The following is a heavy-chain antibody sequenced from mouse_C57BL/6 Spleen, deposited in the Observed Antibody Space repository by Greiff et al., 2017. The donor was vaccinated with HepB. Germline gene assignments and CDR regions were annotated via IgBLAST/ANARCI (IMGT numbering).Heavy chain of an antibody. J-gene: IGHJ4*01. Sequence: VQLQQPGAELVKPGASVKLSCKASGYTFTSYWMQWVKQRPGQGLEWIGEIDPSDSYTNYNQKFKGKATLTVDTSSSTAYMQLSSLTSEDSAVYYCARYNGSSYAMDYWGQGTSVTVSS. CDR2: IDPSDSYT. CDR3: ARYNGSSYAMDY. D-gene: IGHD1-1*01. V-gene: IGHV1-50*01. CDR1: GYTFTSYW.